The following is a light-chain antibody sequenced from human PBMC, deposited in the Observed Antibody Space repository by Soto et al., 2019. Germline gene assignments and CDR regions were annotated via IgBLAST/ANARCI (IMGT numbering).Light chain of an antibody. CDR3: KQYNSYSVT. V-gene: IGKV1-5*03. CDR1: QSISIW. CDR2: AAS. J-gene: IGKJ1*01. Sequence: DIQMTQSPSALSASIGDRVTITCRASQSISIWLAWYQQKPGKAPKLLIYAASSLESGVPSRFSGSGSGTEFTLTISSLQPDDFATYHCKQYNSYSVTFGQGTKVGIK.